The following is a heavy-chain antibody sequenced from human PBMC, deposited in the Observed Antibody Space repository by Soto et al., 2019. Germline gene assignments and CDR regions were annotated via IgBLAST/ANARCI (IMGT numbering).Heavy chain of an antibody. J-gene: IGHJ6*02. V-gene: IGHV1-8*01. Sequence: QVQLVQSGAEVKKPGASVKVSCKASGYTFTSYDINWVRQATGQGLEWMGWMNPNSGNTGYAQKFQGRVTMTRNTSLSTAYKELSSLRSADTAVYYCARDRAVLVPAALNDYYYYGMDVWGQGTTVTVSS. D-gene: IGHD2-2*01. CDR1: GYTFTSYD. CDR2: MNPNSGNT. CDR3: ARDRAVLVPAALNDYYYYGMDV.